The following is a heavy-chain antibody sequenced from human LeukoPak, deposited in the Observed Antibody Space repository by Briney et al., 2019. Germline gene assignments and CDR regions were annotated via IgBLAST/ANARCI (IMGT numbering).Heavy chain of an antibody. CDR1: GYTFTAFY. Sequence: ASVKDSCKASGYTFTAFYFHWVRQAPGQGLECMGWINPNNGDTRYAQNFQGRVTMTRDTSITTVYLELSSLRSDDTAIYYCAREAGDNAYDFWGPGTMVTVSS. CDR3: AREAGDNAYDF. CDR2: INPNNGDT. J-gene: IGHJ3*01. D-gene: IGHD1-14*01. V-gene: IGHV1-2*02.